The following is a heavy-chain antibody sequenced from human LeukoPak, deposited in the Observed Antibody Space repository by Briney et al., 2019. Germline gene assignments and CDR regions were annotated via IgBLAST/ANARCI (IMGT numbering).Heavy chain of an antibody. D-gene: IGHD4-23*01. CDR3: ARDYGGVFDY. V-gene: IGHV3-33*01. J-gene: IGHJ4*02. CDR1: GFTFSNYG. Sequence: GRSLRLSCAASGFTFSNYGMHWVRQAPGKGLEWVAVIWYDGSNKYYADSVKGRFTISRDNSKNTLYLQMNSLRAEDTAVYYCARDYGGVFDYWGQGTLVTVSS. CDR2: IWYDGSNK.